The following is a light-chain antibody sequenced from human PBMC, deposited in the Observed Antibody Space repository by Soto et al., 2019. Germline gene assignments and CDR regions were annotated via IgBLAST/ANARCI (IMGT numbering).Light chain of an antibody. CDR1: QSISSW. V-gene: IGKV1-5*03. CDR3: QQYNTYPWT. J-gene: IGKJ1*01. CDR2: KAS. Sequence: DIQMTQSPSTLSASVGDRVTITCRASQSISSWLAWYQQKPGKAPKVLIYKASSLASGVPSRFIGSGSVTEFTLTISSRQPDDFATYYCQQYNTYPWTFGQGTQVEIK.